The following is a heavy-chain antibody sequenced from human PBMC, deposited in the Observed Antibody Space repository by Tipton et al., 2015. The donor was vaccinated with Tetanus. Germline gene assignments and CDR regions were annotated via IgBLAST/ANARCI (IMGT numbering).Heavy chain of an antibody. CDR2: INHSGST. Sequence: PGLVKPSETLSLTCTVSGGSVSSGSYYWSWIRQPPGKGLEWIGEINHSGSTNYNPSLKSRVTISVDTSKNQFSLKLSSVTAADTAVYYCARGVWFGPGPKYYFDYWGQGTLVTVSS. V-gene: IGHV4-61*01. D-gene: IGHD3-10*01. CDR3: ARGVWFGPGPKYYFDY. J-gene: IGHJ4*02. CDR1: GGSVSSGSYY.